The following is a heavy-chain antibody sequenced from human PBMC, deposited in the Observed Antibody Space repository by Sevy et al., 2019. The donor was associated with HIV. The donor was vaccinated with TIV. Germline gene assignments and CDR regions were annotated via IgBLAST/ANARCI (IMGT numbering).Heavy chain of an antibody. CDR2: IKTKTYGGTT. CDR1: GFTFSDYA. Sequence: GGSLRLSCTASGFTFSDYAMSWVRQAPGKGLEWVGFIKTKTYGGTTEYAVSVKGRFIISRDDSKNIAYLQMNSLKTEDTAVYYCTSDLYGSGWFYFDYWGQGTLVTVSS. V-gene: IGHV3-49*04. J-gene: IGHJ4*02. CDR3: TSDLYGSGWFYFDY. D-gene: IGHD6-19*01.